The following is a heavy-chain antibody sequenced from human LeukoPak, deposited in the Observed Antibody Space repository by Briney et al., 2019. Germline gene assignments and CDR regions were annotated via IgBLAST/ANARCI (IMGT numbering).Heavy chain of an antibody. Sequence: SVKVSCKASGYTFTGCYMHWVRQAPGQGLEWMGEIIPIFGTANYAQKFQGRVTITADESTSTAYMELSSLRSEDTAVYYCARDRDDSSGHYNRNWFDPWGQGTLVTVSS. CDR1: GYTFTGCY. V-gene: IGHV1-69*13. D-gene: IGHD3-22*01. CDR2: IIPIFGTA. J-gene: IGHJ5*02. CDR3: ARDRDDSSGHYNRNWFDP.